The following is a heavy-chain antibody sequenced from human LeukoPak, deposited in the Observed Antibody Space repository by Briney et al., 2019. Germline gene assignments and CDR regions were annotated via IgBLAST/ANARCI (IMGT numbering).Heavy chain of an antibody. V-gene: IGHV1-18*04. CDR3: ARDLLVTNWFDP. CDR1: GYTFNGYY. Sequence: ASVKVSCKASGYTFNGYYLHWVRQAPGQGLEWMGWISAYNGNTKYAQKLQGRVTMTTDTSTSTAHMELRSLKSDDTAVYYCARDLLVTNWFDPWGQGTLVTASS. J-gene: IGHJ5*02. CDR2: ISAYNGNT. D-gene: IGHD2-15*01.